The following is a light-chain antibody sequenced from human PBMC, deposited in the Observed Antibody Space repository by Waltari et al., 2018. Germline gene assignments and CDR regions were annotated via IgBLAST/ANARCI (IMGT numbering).Light chain of an antibody. J-gene: IGKJ4*01. CDR2: DVS. V-gene: IGKV2-29*02. CDR1: RSLLESDGKTY. CDR3: MQGIHLPLT. Sequence: ETVMTQTPVSLSVTPGQPASMSCKSSRSLLESDGKTYLHWYLQKPGQSPQLLIYDVSSRFSGVPDRFSGSGSGTDFTLRISRVEAEDVGVYYCMQGIHLPLTFGGGTKVEMK.